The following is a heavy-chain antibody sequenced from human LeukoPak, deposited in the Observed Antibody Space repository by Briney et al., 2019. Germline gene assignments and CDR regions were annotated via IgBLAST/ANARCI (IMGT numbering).Heavy chain of an antibody. CDR2: INPNSGGT. CDR1: GYTFTGYY. Sequence: ASVKVSCKASGYTFTGYYMHWVRQAPGQGLEWMGWINPNSGGTNYAQKFQGRVTMTRGTSISTAYMELSRLRSDDTAVYYCARADYGSGSYRDYWGQGTLVTVSS. J-gene: IGHJ4*02. V-gene: IGHV1-2*02. D-gene: IGHD3-10*01. CDR3: ARADYGSGSYRDY.